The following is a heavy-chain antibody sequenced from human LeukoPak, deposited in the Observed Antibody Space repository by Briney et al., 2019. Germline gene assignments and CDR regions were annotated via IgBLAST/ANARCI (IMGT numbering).Heavy chain of an antibody. Sequence: PSETLSLTCAVYGGSFSGYYWSWIRQPPGKGLEGIGEINHSGSTNYNPSLKSRVTISVDTSKNQFSLKLSSVTATDTAVYYCARGFGVLYYYYYYMDVWGKGTTVTVSS. CDR1: GGSFSGYY. CDR2: INHSGST. D-gene: IGHD3-3*01. J-gene: IGHJ6*03. V-gene: IGHV4-34*01. CDR3: ARGFGVLYYYYYYMDV.